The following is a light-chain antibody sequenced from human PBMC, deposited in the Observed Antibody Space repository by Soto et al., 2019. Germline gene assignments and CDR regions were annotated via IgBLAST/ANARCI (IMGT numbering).Light chain of an antibody. J-gene: IGKJ1*01. Sequence: EIVLTQSPGTLSLSPGERATLSCRASQSVNSGYLAWYQQKPGQAPRLLIYGTSTMAAGIPDRFSGSGSGTDFTLNISRLEPEDFAVYSCQQYLASPPWTFGQGTKVE. CDR1: QSVNSGY. CDR3: QQYLASPPWT. V-gene: IGKV3-20*01. CDR2: GTS.